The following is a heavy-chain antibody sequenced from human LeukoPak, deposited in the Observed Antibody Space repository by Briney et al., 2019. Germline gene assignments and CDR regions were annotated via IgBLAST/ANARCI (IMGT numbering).Heavy chain of an antibody. J-gene: IGHJ6*02. CDR2: INPNSGGT. CDR1: GYTFTGYY. V-gene: IGHV1-2*02. Sequence: GASVKVSCKASGYTFTGYYMHWVRQAPGQGLEWMGWINPNSGGTNYAQKFQGRVTMTRDTFISTAYMELSRLRSDDTAVYYCARDPFAMIVVVSGMDVWGQGTTVTVSS. CDR3: ARDPFAMIVVVSGMDV. D-gene: IGHD3-22*01.